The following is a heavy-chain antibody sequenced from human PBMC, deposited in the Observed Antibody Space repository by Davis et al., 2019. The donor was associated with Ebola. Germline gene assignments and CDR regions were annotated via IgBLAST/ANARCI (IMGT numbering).Heavy chain of an antibody. J-gene: IGHJ5*02. D-gene: IGHD5-24*01. CDR1: GLTLSSYG. CDR2: KKQGRSEK. Sequence: PGGSLTLSCAASGLTLSSYGMRWVRQAPGKGLEGVANKKQGRSEKYYVDSVKGRFTISRDNAKNSLYLQMNSLRAEDTAVYYCARQRWLQLGRGWFDPWGQGTLVTVSS. CDR3: ARQRWLQLGRGWFDP. V-gene: IGHV3-7*03.